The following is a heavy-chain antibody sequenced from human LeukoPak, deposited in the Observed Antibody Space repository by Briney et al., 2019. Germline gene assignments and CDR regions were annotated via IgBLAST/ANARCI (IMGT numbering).Heavy chain of an antibody. CDR2: VYYSGST. CDR3: ARGPTWVTIFGVVTLLDY. CDR1: GGSISSSTYY. Sequence: PSETLSLTCTVSGGSISSSTYYWAWIRQPPGKGLEWIGTVYYSGSTYYNASLKSRVTISVDKSKNQFSLNMRSVTAADTAVYYCARGPTWVTIFGVVTLLDYWGQGILLTVSS. J-gene: IGHJ4*02. D-gene: IGHD3-3*01. V-gene: IGHV4-39*01.